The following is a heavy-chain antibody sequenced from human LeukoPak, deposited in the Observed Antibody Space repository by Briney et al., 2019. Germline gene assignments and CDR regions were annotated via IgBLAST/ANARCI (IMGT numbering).Heavy chain of an antibody. CDR2: ISAYNGNT. Sequence: ASVKVSRKASGYTFTSYGISWVRQAPGQGLEWMGWISAYNGNTNYAQKLQGRVTMTTDTSTSTAYMELRSLRSDDTAVYYCAREGDDYYDSSGYYLNWGQGTLVTVSS. CDR3: AREGDDYYDSSGYYLN. D-gene: IGHD3-22*01. CDR1: GYTFTSYG. J-gene: IGHJ4*02. V-gene: IGHV1-18*01.